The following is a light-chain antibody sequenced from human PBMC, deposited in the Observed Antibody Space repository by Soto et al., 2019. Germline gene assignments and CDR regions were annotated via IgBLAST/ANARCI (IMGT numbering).Light chain of an antibody. Sequence: QSALTQPASVSGSPGQSITISCTGTSSDVGSYNLVSWYQQHPGKAPKLMIYEGNERPSGVSNRFSGSKSGNTASLTISGLQAEDEAYYYCCSYAGSSTWVFGGGTKVTVL. V-gene: IGLV2-23*01. J-gene: IGLJ3*02. CDR3: CSYAGSSTWV. CDR1: SSDVGSYNL. CDR2: EGN.